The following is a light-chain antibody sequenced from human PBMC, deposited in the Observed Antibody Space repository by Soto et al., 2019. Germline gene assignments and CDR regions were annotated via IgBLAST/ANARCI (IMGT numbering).Light chain of an antibody. V-gene: IGKV3-20*01. CDR1: QSVTSSS. Sequence: EIVMTQSPATLSVSPGERATLSCRASQSVTSSSLAWYQQKPGQAPRLLIYGASGRATGIPDRFSGSGSGTDFTLTIFRLEPEDFAVYYCQQYGSSPSTFGQGTKVDIK. J-gene: IGKJ1*01. CDR2: GAS. CDR3: QQYGSSPST.